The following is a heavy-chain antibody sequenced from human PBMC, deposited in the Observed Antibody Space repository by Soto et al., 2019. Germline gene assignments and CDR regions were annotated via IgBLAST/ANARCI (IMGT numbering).Heavy chain of an antibody. CDR1: GGSISSYY. CDR2: IYYSGST. V-gene: IGHV4-59*01. Sequence: SETLSLTCTVSGGSISSYYWSWIRQPPGKGLEWIGYIYYSGSTNYNPSLKSRVTISVDTSKNQFSLKLSSVTAADTAVYYCARAVRVHYYYYGMDVWGQGTTVTVSS. CDR3: ARAVRVHYYYYGMDV. J-gene: IGHJ6*02.